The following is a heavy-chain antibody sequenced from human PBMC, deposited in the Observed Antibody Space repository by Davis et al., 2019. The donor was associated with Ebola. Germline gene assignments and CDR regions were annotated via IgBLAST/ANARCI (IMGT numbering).Heavy chain of an antibody. J-gene: IGHJ4*02. V-gene: IGHV3-30*03. D-gene: IGHD2-2*01. CDR3: ARDPEGVASCVSPSCYGYFFDF. CDR1: GFTFSSYG. CDR2: ISYDGTDK. Sequence: PGGSLRLSCAASGFTFSSYGMHWVRQAPGKGLEWVAVISYDGTDKYFADSVKGRFTISRDNFNNTLYLHMNRLRVDDTAVYYCARDPEGVASCVSPSCYGYFFDFWGQGTLVTVSS.